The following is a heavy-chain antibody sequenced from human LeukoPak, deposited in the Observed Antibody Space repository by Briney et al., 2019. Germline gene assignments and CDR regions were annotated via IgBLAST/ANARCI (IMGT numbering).Heavy chain of an antibody. V-gene: IGHV4-39*07. Sequence: PSETLSLTCTVSGGSISGSSYFWGWIRQPPGKGLEWIGSIYYSGSTYYNPSLKSRVTISVDTSKNQFSLKLSSVTAADTAVYYCARGAFGGVAIDYWGQGTLVTVSS. CDR3: ARGAFGGVAIDY. J-gene: IGHJ4*02. CDR1: GGSISGSSYF. D-gene: IGHD3-16*01. CDR2: IYYSGST.